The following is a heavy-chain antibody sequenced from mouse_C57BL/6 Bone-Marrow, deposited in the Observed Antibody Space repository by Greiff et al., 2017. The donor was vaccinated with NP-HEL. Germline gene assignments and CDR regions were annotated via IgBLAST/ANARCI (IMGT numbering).Heavy chain of an antibody. Sequence: EVQLVESGGGLVKPGGSLKLSCAASGFTFSSYTMSWVRQTPEKRLEWVATISGGGGNTYYPDSVKGRFTISRDNAKNTLYLQMSSLRSEDTALYYCARHYYYGSLFDYWGQGTTLTVSS. D-gene: IGHD1-1*01. V-gene: IGHV5-9*01. J-gene: IGHJ2*01. CDR3: ARHYYYGSLFDY. CDR1: GFTFSSYT. CDR2: ISGGGGNT.